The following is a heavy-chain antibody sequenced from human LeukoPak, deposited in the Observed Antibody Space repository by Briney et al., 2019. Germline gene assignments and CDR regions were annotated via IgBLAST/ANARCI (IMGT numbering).Heavy chain of an antibody. Sequence: SETLSLTCTVSGGSISSYYWSWIREPPGKGLEWMGYIYYSGSTNYNPSLKSRVTISVDTSKNQFSLKLSSVSAADTAVYYCARGNGDYRGYYFDYWGQGTLVTVSS. CDR3: ARGNGDYRGYYFDY. D-gene: IGHD4-17*01. CDR2: IYYSGST. V-gene: IGHV4-59*01. CDR1: GGSISSYY. J-gene: IGHJ4*02.